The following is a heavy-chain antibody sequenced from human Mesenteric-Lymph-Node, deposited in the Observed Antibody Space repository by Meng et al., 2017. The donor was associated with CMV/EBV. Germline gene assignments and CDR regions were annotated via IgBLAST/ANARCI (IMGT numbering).Heavy chain of an antibody. CDR3: ARDNVNPEGFDP. D-gene: IGHD2/OR15-2a*01. J-gene: IGHJ5*02. CDR1: GYTFTDFY. V-gene: IGHV1-2*06. Sequence: QVQLVQSGAEGKKPGASVRVSCKASGYTFTDFYIHWVRQAPGQGLEWMGRINPNSGVSNSAQNFQGRVTMTRDTSISTAYMELGRLTSDDTAVYYCARDNVNPEGFDPWGQGTLVTVSS. CDR2: INPNSGVS.